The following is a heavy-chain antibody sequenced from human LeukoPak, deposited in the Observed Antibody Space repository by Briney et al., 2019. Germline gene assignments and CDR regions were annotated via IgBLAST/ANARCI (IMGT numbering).Heavy chain of an antibody. CDR2: ISGSGGST. Sequence: GGSLRLSCAASGFTFSSYAMSWVRQAPGKGLEWVSAISGSGGSTYYADSVKGRFTISRDNSKNTLYLQMNSLRAEDTAVYYCASGGARMATIERGYFDYWGQGTLVTVSS. J-gene: IGHJ4*02. CDR1: GFTFSSYA. D-gene: IGHD5-24*01. V-gene: IGHV3-23*01. CDR3: ASGGARMATIERGYFDY.